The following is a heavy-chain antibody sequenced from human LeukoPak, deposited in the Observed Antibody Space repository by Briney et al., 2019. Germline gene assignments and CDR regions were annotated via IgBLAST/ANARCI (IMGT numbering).Heavy chain of an antibody. CDR3: AKDRDDYGDDC. Sequence: WVSHIRRDVRSKFYAESVKGRFTISRDNSKNTLYLQMNSLRAEDTAVYYCAKDRDDYGDDCWGQGILVTVST. CDR2: IRRDVRSK. V-gene: IGHV3-30*02. J-gene: IGHJ4*02. D-gene: IGHD4-17*01.